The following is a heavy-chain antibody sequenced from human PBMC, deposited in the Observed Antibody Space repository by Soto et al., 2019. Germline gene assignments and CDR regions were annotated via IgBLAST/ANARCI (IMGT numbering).Heavy chain of an antibody. J-gene: IGHJ6*02. V-gene: IGHV3-21*01. CDR2: ISATSNHI. CDR1: DFTFSTYS. D-gene: IGHD3-3*01. Sequence: GGSLRLSCVASDFTFSTYSMNWVRQAPGKGLEGVAYISATSNHIYYADSLKDRFTISRDNAKSSLYLHMNSLRAEDTAVYFCARDSITIFGGGMDVWGQGTTVTVSS. CDR3: ARDSITIFGGGMDV.